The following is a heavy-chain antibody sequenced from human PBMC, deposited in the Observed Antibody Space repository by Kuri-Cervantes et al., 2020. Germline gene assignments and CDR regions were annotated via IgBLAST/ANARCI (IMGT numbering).Heavy chain of an antibody. D-gene: IGHD2-15*01. CDR2: ISAYNGDR. J-gene: IGHJ4*02. CDR3: ARGHCSGGRCHGDH. CDR1: GYTFTGYY. Sequence: ASVKVSCKASGYTFTGYYMHWVRQAPGQGLEWMGWISAYNGDRNYEQKVQGRVTMTTDTSTSAGYLELRSLRSDDTALYYCARGHCSGGRCHGDHWGQGTLVTVSS. V-gene: IGHV1-18*04.